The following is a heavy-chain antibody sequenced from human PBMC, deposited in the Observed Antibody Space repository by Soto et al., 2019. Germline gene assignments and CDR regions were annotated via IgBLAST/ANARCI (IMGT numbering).Heavy chain of an antibody. CDR1: GGTFSSYA. CDR2: IIPIFGTA. Sequence: SVKVSCKASGGTFSSYAISWVRQAPGQGLEWMGGIIPIFGTANYAQKFQGRVTITADKSTSTAYMELSSLRSEDTAVYYCARVGGGVLLPYYYYGMDVWGQGTTVTVSS. D-gene: IGHD3-10*01. V-gene: IGHV1-69*06. J-gene: IGHJ6*02. CDR3: ARVGGGVLLPYYYYGMDV.